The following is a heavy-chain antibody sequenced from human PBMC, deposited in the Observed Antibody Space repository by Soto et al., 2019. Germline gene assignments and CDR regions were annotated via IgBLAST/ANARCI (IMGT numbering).Heavy chain of an antibody. V-gene: IGHV1-46*01. CDR3: ARDLAGLTTVLYFYGMDV. D-gene: IGHD4-4*01. J-gene: IGHJ6*02. CDR2: INPSGGST. CDR1: GYTFTSYY. Sequence: ASVKVSCKASGYTFTSYYMNWARQAPGQGLEWMGIINPSGGSTSYAQKFQGRVTMTRDTSTSTVYMELSSLRSEDTAVYYCARDLAGLTTVLYFYGMDVWGQGTTVTVSS.